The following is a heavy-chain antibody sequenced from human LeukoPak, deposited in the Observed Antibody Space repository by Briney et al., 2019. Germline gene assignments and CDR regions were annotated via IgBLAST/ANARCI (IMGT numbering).Heavy chain of an antibody. D-gene: IGHD2-21*02. CDR2: IYYSGNT. CDR3: AREVTVSSLDDAFDM. V-gene: IGHV4-30-4*07. Sequence: SETLSLTCTVSGVSISSGSYSWSWIRQPPGKGLEWIGAIYYSGNTDYNPSLKSRITISADTSRNQFSLKLTSVTAADTAVYYCAREVTVSSLDDAFDMWGQGTVVTVSS. CDR1: GVSISSGSYS. J-gene: IGHJ3*02.